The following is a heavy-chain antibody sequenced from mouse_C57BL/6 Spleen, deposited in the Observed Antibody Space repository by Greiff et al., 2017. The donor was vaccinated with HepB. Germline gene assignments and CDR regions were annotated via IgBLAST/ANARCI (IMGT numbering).Heavy chain of an antibody. J-gene: IGHJ2*01. V-gene: IGHV1-52*01. Sequence: QLQQPGAELVRPGSSVKLSCKASGYTFTSYWMHWVKQRPIQGLEWIGNIDPSDSETHYNQKFKDKATLTVDKSSSTAYMQLSSLTSEDSAVYYCARWHYDYDVDYWGQGTTLTVSS. CDR2: IDPSDSET. CDR1: GYTFTSYW. D-gene: IGHD2-4*01. CDR3: ARWHYDYDVDY.